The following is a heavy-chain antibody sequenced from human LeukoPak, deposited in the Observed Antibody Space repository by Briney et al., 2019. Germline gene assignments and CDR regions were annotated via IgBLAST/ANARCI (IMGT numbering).Heavy chain of an antibody. D-gene: IGHD4-23*01. CDR1: GYTFTSYD. V-gene: IGHV1-8*01. CDR2: MNPNSGNT. Sequence: GASVKVSCKASGYTFTSYDINWVRQATGQGLEWMGWMNPNSGNTGYAQKFQGRVTMTRNTSISTAYMELSSLRSEDTAVYYCTRVSRIDYGGNPEGDVWGKGITVTVSS. J-gene: IGHJ6*04. CDR3: TRVSRIDYGGNPEGDV.